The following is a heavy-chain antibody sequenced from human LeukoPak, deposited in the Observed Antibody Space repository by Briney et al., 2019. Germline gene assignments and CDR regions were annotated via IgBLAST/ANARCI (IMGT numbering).Heavy chain of an antibody. V-gene: IGHV4-34*01. CDR1: GGSFSGYY. CDR2: INHSGST. Sequence: PSETLSLTCAVYGGSFSGYYWSWIRQPPGKGLEWIGEINHSGSTNYNPSLKSRVTISVDTSKNQFSLKLSSVTAADTAVYYCARQPLGLYYFDYWGQGTLVTVSS. J-gene: IGHJ4*02. CDR3: ARQPLGLYYFDY. D-gene: IGHD6-19*01.